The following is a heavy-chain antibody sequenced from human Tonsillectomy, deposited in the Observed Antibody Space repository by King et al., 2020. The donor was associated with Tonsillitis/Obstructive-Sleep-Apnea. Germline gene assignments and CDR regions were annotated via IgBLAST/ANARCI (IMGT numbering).Heavy chain of an antibody. V-gene: IGHV3-30*18. J-gene: IGHJ5*02. CDR2: ISYDGSYK. CDR1: GFTLSSFD. CDR3: AKRGPKYCARTNCHPHPEFDP. D-gene: IGHD2-2*01. Sequence: VQLVESGGGVVQPGRSLRLSCAASGFTLSSFDMHWVRQAPGKGLEWVAVISYDGSYKYYADSVKGRFTISRDKSRNMLYLQMNSLRPEDTAVYYCAKRGPKYCARTNCHPHPEFDPMSQETRVTASS.